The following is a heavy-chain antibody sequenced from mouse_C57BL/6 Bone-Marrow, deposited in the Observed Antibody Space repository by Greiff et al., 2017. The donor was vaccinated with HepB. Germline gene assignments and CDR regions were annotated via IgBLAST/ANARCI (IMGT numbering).Heavy chain of an antibody. J-gene: IGHJ2*01. CDR1: GFNIKDDY. CDR3: TPIYYGNYRFFDY. V-gene: IGHV14-4*01. Sequence: VQLQQSGAELVRPGASVKLSCTASGFNIKDDYMHWVKQRPEQGLEWIGWIDPENGDTEYASKFQGKATITADTSSNTAYLQLSSLTSEDTAVYYCTPIYYGNYRFFDYWGQGTTLTVFS. D-gene: IGHD2-1*01. CDR2: IDPENGDT.